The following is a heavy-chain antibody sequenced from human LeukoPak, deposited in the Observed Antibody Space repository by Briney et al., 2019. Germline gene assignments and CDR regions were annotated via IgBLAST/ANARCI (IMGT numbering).Heavy chain of an antibody. CDR1: GFTFSSNA. Sequence: GGSLRLSCAASGFTFSSNAMTWVRQAPGKGLEWVSVISGSGGSTYYADSVKGRFTISRDNSKNTLYLQMNSLRAEDTALYYCAKNEAWGQGTLVTVSS. CDR3: AKNEA. CDR2: ISGSGGST. J-gene: IGHJ5*02. V-gene: IGHV3-23*01.